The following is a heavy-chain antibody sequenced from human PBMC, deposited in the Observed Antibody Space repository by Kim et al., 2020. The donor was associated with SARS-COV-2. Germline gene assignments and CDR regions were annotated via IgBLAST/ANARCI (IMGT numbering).Heavy chain of an antibody. CDR3: ASWIAAPGGWFDP. V-gene: IGHV1-46*01. Sequence: ASVKVSCKASGYTFTSYYMHWVRQAPGQGLEWMGIINPSGGSTSYAQKFQGRVTMTRDTSTSTVYMELSSLRSEDTAVYYCASWIAAPGGWFDPWGQGTLVTVSS. D-gene: IGHD6-6*01. J-gene: IGHJ5*02. CDR1: GYTFTSYY. CDR2: INPSGGST.